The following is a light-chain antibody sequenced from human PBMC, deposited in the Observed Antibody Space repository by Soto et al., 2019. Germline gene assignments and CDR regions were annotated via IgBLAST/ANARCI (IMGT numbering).Light chain of an antibody. CDR1: KLGDKY. V-gene: IGLV3-1*01. CDR3: QAWDRSSGV. J-gene: IGLJ1*01. CDR2: QDN. Sequence: SYELTQPPSVSVSPGQTASITCSGDKLGDKYVFWYQQKSGQSPLLIMYQDNQRPSGIPERFSGSNSGNTATLIISGTQAMDEADYYCQAWDRSSGVFGTGTKLTVL.